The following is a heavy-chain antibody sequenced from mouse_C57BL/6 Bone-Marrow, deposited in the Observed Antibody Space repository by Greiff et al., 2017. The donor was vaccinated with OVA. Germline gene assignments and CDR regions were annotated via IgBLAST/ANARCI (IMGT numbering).Heavy chain of an antibody. CDR1: GYAFSSYW. Sequence: QVQLKESGAELVKPGASVKISCKASGYAFSSYWMNWVKQRPGKGLEWIGQIYPGDGDTNYNGKFKGKATLTADKSSSTAYMQLSSLTSEDSAVYFCAEGWLEAWFAYWGQGTLVTVSA. CDR3: AEGWLEAWFAY. J-gene: IGHJ3*01. D-gene: IGHD1-1*02. CDR2: IYPGDGDT. V-gene: IGHV1-80*01.